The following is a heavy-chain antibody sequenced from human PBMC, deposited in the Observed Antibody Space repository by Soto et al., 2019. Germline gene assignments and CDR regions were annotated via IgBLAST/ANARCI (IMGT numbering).Heavy chain of an antibody. CDR2: IYPTGIT. J-gene: IGHJ6*02. D-gene: IGHD3-10*01. V-gene: IGHV4-30-2*01. CDR3: VRDRGGGSANYYQSHGMDV. Sequence: SETLSLTCSVSRGSISSAGYPWSWIRQPPGKGLEWIGYIYPTGITFHNPSLKSRVTMSVDKSRNQFSLKLRSVTAADTAVYYCVRDRGGGSANYYQSHGMDVWGQGTTVTVSS. CDR1: RGSISSAGYP.